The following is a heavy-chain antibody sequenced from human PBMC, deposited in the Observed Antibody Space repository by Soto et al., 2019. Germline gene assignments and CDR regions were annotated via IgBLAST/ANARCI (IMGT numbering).Heavy chain of an antibody. D-gene: IGHD6-13*01. CDR2: ISSNSAYI. CDR3: TRDASRDSSARGWFDP. J-gene: IGHJ5*02. V-gene: IGHV3-21*01. CDR1: GFTFRSFT. Sequence: TGGSLRLSCAASGFTFRSFTMNWVRQAPGKGLEWVSTISSNSAYIYYTDALRGRFTISRDNAKNSLHLQMNSLRAEDTAVYYCTRDASRDSSARGWFDPWGPGTLVTVSA.